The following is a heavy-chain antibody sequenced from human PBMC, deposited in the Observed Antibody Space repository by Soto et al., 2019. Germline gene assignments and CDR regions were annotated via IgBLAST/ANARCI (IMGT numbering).Heavy chain of an antibody. D-gene: IGHD1-1*01. J-gene: IGHJ6*02. CDR3: GKGGRPPREPFMDV. CDR1: GFTFSGFTFSSYA. CDR2: ISGTGVST. V-gene: IGHV3-23*01. Sequence: GGSLRLSCTASGFTFSGFTFSSYAMTWVRQAPGKGLEWVSTISGTGVSTYYTDSVKGRFTIARDNSKDTLYLRMNSLRAEDTAIYFCGKGGRPPREPFMDVWGQGTTVTV.